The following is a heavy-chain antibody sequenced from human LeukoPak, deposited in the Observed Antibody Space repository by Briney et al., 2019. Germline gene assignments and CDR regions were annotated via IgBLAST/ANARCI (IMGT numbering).Heavy chain of an antibody. J-gene: IGHJ4*02. CDR3: TRVHGGYPFDS. CDR1: GFIFSSYS. V-gene: IGHV3-48*01. D-gene: IGHD5-12*01. Sequence: GGSLRLSCTASGFIFSSYSMNWVRQAPGKGLEWVSFISSSSSTIYYADSVKGRFTISRDNAKNSLYLQTNSLRAEDTAVYYCTRVHGGYPFDSWGQGTLVTVSS. CDR2: ISSSSSTI.